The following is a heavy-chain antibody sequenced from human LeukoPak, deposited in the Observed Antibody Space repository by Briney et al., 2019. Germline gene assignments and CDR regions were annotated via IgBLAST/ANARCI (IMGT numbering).Heavy chain of an antibody. J-gene: IGHJ6*03. CDR2: IIPIFGTA. V-gene: IGHV1-69*05. D-gene: IGHD3-3*01. CDR1: GGTFSSYA. Sequence: ASVKVSCKASGGTFSSYAISWVRQAPGQGLEWMGRIIPIFGTANYAQKFQGRVTITTDESTSTAYMELSSLRSEDTAVYYCARYVNYDFWSGYPNYYYYYMDVWGKGTTVTVSS. CDR3: ARYVNYDFWSGYPNYYYYYMDV.